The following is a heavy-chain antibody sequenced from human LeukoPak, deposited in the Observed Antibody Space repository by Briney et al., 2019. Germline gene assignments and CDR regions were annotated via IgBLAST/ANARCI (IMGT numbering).Heavy chain of an antibody. D-gene: IGHD6-13*01. J-gene: IGHJ4*02. CDR2: IYYSGST. CDR3: ARHKDSSSWSYFDS. CDR1: GGSISNFY. V-gene: IGHV4-59*08. Sequence: PSETLSLTCTVSGGSISNFYWSWIRQPPGKGLEWIGCIYYSGSTNYNPSLKSRVTISVDTSKNQFSLKLSSVTAADTAVYYCARHKDSSSWSYFDSWGQGTLVTVSS.